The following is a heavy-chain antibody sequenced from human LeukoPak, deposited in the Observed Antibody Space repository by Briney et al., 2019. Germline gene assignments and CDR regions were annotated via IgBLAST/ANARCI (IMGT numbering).Heavy chain of an antibody. CDR2: ISDSGGST. V-gene: IGHV3-64D*09. J-gene: IGHJ6*02. CDR3: VRGYSFGPYGMDV. CDR1: GFPFSSYA. Sequence: GGSLRLSCSASGFPFSSYAMHWVCQAPGKGLEYVSAISDSGGSTYYADSVKGRFTISRDNSKNTLYLQMSSLRAEDTAVYFCVRGYSFGPYGMDVWGRGTTVTVSS. D-gene: IGHD2-15*01.